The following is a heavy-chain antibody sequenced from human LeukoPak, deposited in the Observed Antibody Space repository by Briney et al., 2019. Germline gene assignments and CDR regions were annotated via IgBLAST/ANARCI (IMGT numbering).Heavy chain of an antibody. V-gene: IGHV4-59*01. CDR2: INYSGST. J-gene: IGHJ6*02. D-gene: IGHD1-1*01. CDR3: ARAQLNLLVDFGMDV. CDR1: GGSITTYY. Sequence: PSETLSLTCTVSGGSITTYYWTWIGQPPGKGLEWIGYINYSGSTNYNPSLKSRVTISVDTSKNQFSLKLSSVTAADTAVYYCARAQLNLLVDFGMDVWGQGTTVTVSS.